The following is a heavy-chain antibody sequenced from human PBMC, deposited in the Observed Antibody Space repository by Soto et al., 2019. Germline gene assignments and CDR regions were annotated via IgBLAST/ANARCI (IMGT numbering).Heavy chain of an antibody. CDR3: ARVAGATGRHNWFDP. D-gene: IGHD1-26*01. CDR2: IIPIFGTA. J-gene: IGHJ5*02. CDR1: GGTFSSYA. V-gene: IGHV1-69*06. Sequence: ASVKVSCKASGGTFSSYAISWVRQAPGQGLEWMGGIIPIFGTANYAQKFQGRVTITADKSTSTAYMELSSLRSEDTAVYYCARVAGATGRHNWFDPWGQGTLVTVSS.